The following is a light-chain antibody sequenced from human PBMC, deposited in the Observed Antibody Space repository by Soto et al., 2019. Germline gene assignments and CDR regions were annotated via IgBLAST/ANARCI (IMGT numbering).Light chain of an antibody. J-gene: IGKJ1*01. CDR2: AAS. CDR3: QQSYDMPWT. Sequence: AIQMTQSPSSLSASVGDRVTITCRASQGIRNDLGWYQQKPGKAPKLLIYAASSLESGVPSRFSGSGSGTEFTLTISSLQPEDFAAYYCQQSYDMPWTFGQGTKVDI. V-gene: IGKV1-6*01. CDR1: QGIRND.